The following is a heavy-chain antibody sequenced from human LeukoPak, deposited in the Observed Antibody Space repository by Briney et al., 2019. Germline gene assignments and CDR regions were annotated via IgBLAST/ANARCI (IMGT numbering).Heavy chain of an antibody. J-gene: IGHJ2*01. CDR1: GYTFTGYY. Sequence: ASVKVSCKASGYTFTGYYMHWVRQAPGQGLEWMGWINPNSGGTNYAQKLQGRVTMTRDTSISTAYMELSRLRSDDTAVYYCARVLRGDTAMVPYWYFDLWGRGTLVTVSS. D-gene: IGHD5-18*01. CDR2: INPNSGGT. CDR3: ARVLRGDTAMVPYWYFDL. V-gene: IGHV1-2*02.